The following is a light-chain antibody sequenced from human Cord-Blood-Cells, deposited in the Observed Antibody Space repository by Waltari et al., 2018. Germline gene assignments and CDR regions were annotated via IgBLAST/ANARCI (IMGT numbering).Light chain of an antibody. J-gene: IGLJ1*01. CDR3: SSYTSSSTYV. CDR1: SSDVGGYNY. CDR2: DVS. Sequence: QSALTQPASVSGSPGQSITISCTGTSSDVGGYNYVSWYQQHPGKAPKLMIYDVSNRPSGLSNRFSCSKSGNTSSLTISGLQAEDEADYYCSSYTSSSTYVFGTGTKVTVL. V-gene: IGLV2-14*01.